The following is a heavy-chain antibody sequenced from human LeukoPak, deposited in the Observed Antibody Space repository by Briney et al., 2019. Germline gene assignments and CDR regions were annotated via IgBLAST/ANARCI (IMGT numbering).Heavy chain of an antibody. Sequence: GGSLRLSCAASGFPFSGSAMHWVRQASGKGLEWVGRIKTKTNSYATAYAASVKGRFTISRDDSKNTAYLQMNSLKTEDTAVYYCTRHYYDSSDYPIPGYWGQGTLVTVSS. D-gene: IGHD3-22*01. CDR1: GFPFSGSA. V-gene: IGHV3-73*01. J-gene: IGHJ4*02. CDR3: TRHYYDSSDYPIPGY. CDR2: IKTKTNSYAT.